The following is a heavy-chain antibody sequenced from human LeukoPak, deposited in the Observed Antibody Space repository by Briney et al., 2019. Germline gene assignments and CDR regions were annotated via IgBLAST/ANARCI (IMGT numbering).Heavy chain of an antibody. D-gene: IGHD6-19*01. V-gene: IGHV1-69*13. CDR3: ARGPNSSGRTFGY. CDR1: GGTFSSYA. CDR2: IIPIFGTA. Sequence: ASVKVSCKASGGTFSSYAISWVRQAPGQGLEWMGGIIPIFGTANYAQKFQGRVTITADESTSTAYMELSSLRSEDTAVYYCARGPNSSGRTFGYWGQGTLVTVSS. J-gene: IGHJ4*02.